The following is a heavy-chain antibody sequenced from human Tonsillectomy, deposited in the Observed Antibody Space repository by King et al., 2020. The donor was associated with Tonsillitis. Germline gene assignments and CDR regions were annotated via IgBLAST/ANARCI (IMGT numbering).Heavy chain of an antibody. V-gene: IGHV3-7*01. CDR3: ATVLHYCSGGRCYVGPIDY. J-gene: IGHJ4*02. CDR2: MKQDGSEK. CDR1: GFTFSSSW. Sequence: VQLVESGGGLVQPGGSLRLSCAASGFTFSSSWMTWVRQAPGKGLEWGANMKQDGSEKYYVDSGKGRFTISRDNAKNSLSLQMNSRDAEDTAVYYCATVLHYCSGGRCYVGPIDYWGQGTLVTVSS. D-gene: IGHD2-15*01.